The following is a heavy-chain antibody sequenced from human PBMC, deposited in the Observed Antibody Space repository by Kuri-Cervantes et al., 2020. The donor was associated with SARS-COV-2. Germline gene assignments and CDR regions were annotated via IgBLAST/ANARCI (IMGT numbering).Heavy chain of an antibody. Sequence: GESLKISCAASGFTFSSYWMSWVRQAPGKGLEWVAVISYDGSKKYYAESVKGRFTISRDNSKNTMYLQMNSLRAEDTAVYYCARDPYYYGDYPDYWGQGTLVTGAS. D-gene: IGHD3-16*01. CDR1: GFTFSSYW. CDR2: ISYDGSKK. J-gene: IGHJ4*02. CDR3: ARDPYYYGDYPDY. V-gene: IGHV3-30*03.